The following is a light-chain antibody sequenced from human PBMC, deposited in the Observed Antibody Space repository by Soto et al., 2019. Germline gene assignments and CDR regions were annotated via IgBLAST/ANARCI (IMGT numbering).Light chain of an antibody. CDR1: QSVSSTY. J-gene: IGKJ5*01. CDR3: QQYGSSPTT. Sequence: EIVLTQSPGTLSLSPGERVTLSCRASQSVSSTYLAWYQQKPGQAPRLLIYGASRRATGIPDRVSGSGSGTDFTLTISRLEPEDFAVYYCQQYGSSPTTFGQGTRLEI. V-gene: IGKV3-20*01. CDR2: GAS.